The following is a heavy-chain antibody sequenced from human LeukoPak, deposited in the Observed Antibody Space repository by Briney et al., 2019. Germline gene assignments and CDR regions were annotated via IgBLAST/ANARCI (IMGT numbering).Heavy chain of an antibody. CDR2: ISYDGSNK. Sequence: GGSLRLSCAASGFIVSSNYMSWVRQAPGKGLEWVAVISYDGSNKYYADSVKGRFTISRENSKNTLYLQMNSLRAEDTAVYYCARDPQITYYYHSSDYCDYWGQGTLVTVSS. V-gene: IGHV3-30-3*01. J-gene: IGHJ4*02. CDR3: ARDPQITYYYHSSDYCDY. D-gene: IGHD3-22*01. CDR1: GFIVSSNY.